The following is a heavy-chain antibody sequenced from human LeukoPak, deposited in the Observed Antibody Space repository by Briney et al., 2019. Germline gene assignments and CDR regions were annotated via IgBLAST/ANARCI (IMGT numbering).Heavy chain of an antibody. V-gene: IGHV3-7*01. CDR2: IKQDGSER. J-gene: IGHJ4*02. Sequence: GGSLRLSCAASGFTFSDYWMHWVRQAPGRGLEWVANIKQDGSERYYVDSVKGRFTITRDNAKNSLSLQMNSLRVEDTAVYYCVGAIAAAASYWGQGTLVTVSS. CDR1: GFTFSDYW. D-gene: IGHD6-13*01. CDR3: VGAIAAAASY.